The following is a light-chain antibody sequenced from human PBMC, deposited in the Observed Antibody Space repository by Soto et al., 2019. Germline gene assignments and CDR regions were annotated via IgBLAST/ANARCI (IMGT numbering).Light chain of an antibody. CDR2: KAS. CDR1: QTISSW. Sequence: DIQMTQSPSTLSASVGDRVTITCRASQTISSWLAWYQQKPGKAPKLLIYKASTLKSGVPSRFSGSVSGTEFTLTISSLQPDDFATYYCQHYNSYSEAFGQGTKVDI. V-gene: IGKV1-5*03. CDR3: QHYNSYSEA. J-gene: IGKJ1*01.